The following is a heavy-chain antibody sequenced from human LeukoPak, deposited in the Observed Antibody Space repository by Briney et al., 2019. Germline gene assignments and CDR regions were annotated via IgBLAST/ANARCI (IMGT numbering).Heavy chain of an antibody. CDR1: GGSFSGYY. Sequence: SETLSLTCAVYGGSFSGYYWSWIRQPPGKGLEWIGEINHSGSTNYNPSLKSRVTISVDTSKNQFSLNLSSVTAADTAVFYCARSVAFHYDSGSYSAFDYWGQGTLVTVSS. CDR3: ARSVAFHYDSGSYSAFDY. V-gene: IGHV4-34*01. J-gene: IGHJ4*02. CDR2: INHSGST. D-gene: IGHD3-10*01.